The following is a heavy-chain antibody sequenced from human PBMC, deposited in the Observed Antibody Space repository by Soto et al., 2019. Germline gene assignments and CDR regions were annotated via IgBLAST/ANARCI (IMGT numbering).Heavy chain of an antibody. CDR1: GGSISSGGYY. CDR2: VYYTGST. CDR3: ATLYMVRGVRTFDY. V-gene: IGHV4-31*03. D-gene: IGHD3-10*01. J-gene: IGHJ4*02. Sequence: QVQLQESGPGLVKPSQTLSLTCTVSGGSISSGGYYWSWIRQHPGKGLEWIGYVYYTGSTYYNPSLKSRVTISVDTSKNQFSLKLSSVTAADTAVYYCATLYMVRGVRTFDYWGQGTLVTVSS.